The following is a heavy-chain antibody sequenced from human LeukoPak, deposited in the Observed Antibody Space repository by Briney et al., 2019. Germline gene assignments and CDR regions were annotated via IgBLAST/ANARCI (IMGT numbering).Heavy chain of an antibody. CDR2: MNLNSGNT. V-gene: IGHV1-8*01. J-gene: IGHJ6*03. Sequence: ASVKVSCKASGYTFTSYDINWVRQATGQGLEWMGWMNLNSGNTGYAQKFQGRVTMTRNTSISTAYMELSSLRSGDTAAYYCARGACIIAGRREYYYYYYMDVWGKGTTVTVSS. CDR1: GYTFTSYD. D-gene: IGHD6-6*01. CDR3: ARGACIIAGRREYYYYYYMDV.